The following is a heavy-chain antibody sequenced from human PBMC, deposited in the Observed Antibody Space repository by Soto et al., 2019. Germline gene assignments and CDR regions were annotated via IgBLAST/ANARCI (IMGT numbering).Heavy chain of an antibody. CDR3: ARRGSGSYYDY. J-gene: IGHJ4*02. CDR1: GFTFSSYA. CDR2: ISGSGGST. D-gene: IGHD1-26*01. V-gene: IGHV3-23*01. Sequence: EVPLLESGGGLVQPGGSLRLSCAASGFTFSSYAMRWVRQAPGKGLEWVSAISGSGGSTYYADSVKGRFTISRDNSKNMLYLQMNSLRAEDTAVYYCARRGSGSYYDYWGQGTLVIVSS.